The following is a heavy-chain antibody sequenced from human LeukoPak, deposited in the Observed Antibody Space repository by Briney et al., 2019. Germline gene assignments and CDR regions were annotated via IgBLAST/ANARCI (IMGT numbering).Heavy chain of an antibody. D-gene: IGHD4-23*01. V-gene: IGHV4-4*07. Sequence: SETLSLTCTVSGGSISSYYWSWIRQPAGKGLEWIGRIYTSGSTNYNPSLKSRVTMSVDTSKNQFSLKLSSVTAADTAVYYCARGGDGGNPPDNWFDPWGQGTLVTVSS. J-gene: IGHJ5*02. CDR3: ARGGDGGNPPDNWFDP. CDR2: IYTSGST. CDR1: GGSISSYY.